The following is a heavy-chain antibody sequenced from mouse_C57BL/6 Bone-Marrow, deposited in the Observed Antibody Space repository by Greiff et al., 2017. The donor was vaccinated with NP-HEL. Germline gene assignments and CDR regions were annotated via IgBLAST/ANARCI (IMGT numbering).Heavy chain of an antibody. Sequence: EVPMQHSFAALFNPFASVKLSCTASGFNIKDYYMHWVKQRTEQGLEWIGRIDPEDGETKYAPKFQGKATITADTSSNTAYLQLSSLTSEDTAVYYCAREDGYGYYFDYWGQGTTLTVSS. V-gene: IGHV14-2*01. CDR2: IDPEDGET. D-gene: IGHD2-2*01. CDR1: GFNIKDYY. J-gene: IGHJ2*01. CDR3: AREDGYGYYFDY.